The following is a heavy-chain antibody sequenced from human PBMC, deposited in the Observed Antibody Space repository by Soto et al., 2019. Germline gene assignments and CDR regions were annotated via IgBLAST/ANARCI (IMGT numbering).Heavy chain of an antibody. V-gene: IGHV4-39*01. J-gene: IGHJ4*02. Sequence: SETLSLTCTVSGGSISSINYYWGWIRQPPGKGLEWIGTMYYRGDTYYNPSLKSRVSISGDTSKRQFSLKVNSVTAADTAVYYCARHIGYTDSSRFDDWGQGTLVTVSS. CDR2: MYYRGDT. CDR3: ARHIGYTDSSRFDD. D-gene: IGHD2-2*02. CDR1: GGSISSINYY.